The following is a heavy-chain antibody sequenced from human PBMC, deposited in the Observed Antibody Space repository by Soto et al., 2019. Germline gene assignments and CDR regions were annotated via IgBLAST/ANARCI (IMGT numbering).Heavy chain of an antibody. V-gene: IGHV4-4*07. CDR1: GGAISGYY. D-gene: IGHD3-3*01. Sequence: SETLSLTCTVTGGAISGYYWTWIRQSDGEGLEWIGRIYSSGSTNYNPSLKSRVTISLDTSMNYFSLRLSSVTAADTAVYYCARGQRFSDWFDPWGQGTLVTVYS. CDR2: IYSSGST. CDR3: ARGQRFSDWFDP. J-gene: IGHJ5*02.